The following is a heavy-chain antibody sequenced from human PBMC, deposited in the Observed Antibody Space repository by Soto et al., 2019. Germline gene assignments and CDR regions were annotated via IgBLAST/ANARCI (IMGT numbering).Heavy chain of an antibody. CDR2: ISGSGDST. Sequence: VGSLRLSCVASGSTFRKFTMRSVRQAAGEGLEWVSGISGSGDSTCFAVSVKGRFTIYRGNSKVTLSLKMNRLSGEGTAVYYCVKMNIAATLAPWGQGTLVTVCS. CDR3: VKMNIAATLAP. D-gene: IGHD2-15*01. V-gene: IGHV3-23*01. J-gene: IGHJ5*02. CDR1: GSTFRKFT.